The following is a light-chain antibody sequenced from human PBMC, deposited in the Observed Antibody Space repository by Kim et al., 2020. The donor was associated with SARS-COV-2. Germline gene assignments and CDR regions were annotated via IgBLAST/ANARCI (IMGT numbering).Light chain of an antibody. J-gene: IGKJ4*01. V-gene: IGKV3-11*01. Sequence: EIVLTQSPATLSLSPGERATLSCRASQSVSSYIAWYQQKPAQAPRLLIYDASNRATGIPARFSGSGSGTDFTLTISSLEPEDFAVYYCQQRSNWPLTFGGGTKVDIK. CDR3: QQRSNWPLT. CDR2: DAS. CDR1: QSVSSY.